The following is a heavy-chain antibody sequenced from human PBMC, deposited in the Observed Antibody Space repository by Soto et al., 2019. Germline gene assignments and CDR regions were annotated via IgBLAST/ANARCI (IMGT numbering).Heavy chain of an antibody. CDR1: GFTFSSYG. D-gene: IGHD3-16*02. V-gene: IGHV3-48*03. CDR3: ARDSGSYRFDY. J-gene: IGHJ4*02. Sequence: EVQLVESGGGLVQPGGSLRLSCAASGFTFSSYGMIWVRQAPGKGLEWVSYISSSGSTIYYADSVKGRFTISRDNAKNSLFLQINSLRAEDTAVYYCARDSGSYRFDYWGQGTLVTVSS. CDR2: ISSSGSTI.